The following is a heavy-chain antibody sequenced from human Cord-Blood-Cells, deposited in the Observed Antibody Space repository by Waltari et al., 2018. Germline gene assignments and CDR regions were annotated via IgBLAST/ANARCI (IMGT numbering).Heavy chain of an antibody. D-gene: IGHD5-12*01. J-gene: IGHJ3*02. CDR2: YEPEDGET. V-gene: IGHV1-24*01. Sequence: QVQLVQSGAEVKKPGASVKVSCKVSGYTLTELSMHWVRQAPGKGLEWMGGYEPEDGETNYAQKFQGRVTMTEDTCTDTAYMELSSLRSEDTAVYYCATRDIVATILTDDAFDIWGQGTMVTVSS. CDR1: GYTLTELS. CDR3: ATRDIVATILTDDAFDI.